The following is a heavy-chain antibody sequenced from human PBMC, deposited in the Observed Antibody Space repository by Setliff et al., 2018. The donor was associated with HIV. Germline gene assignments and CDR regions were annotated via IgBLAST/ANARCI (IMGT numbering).Heavy chain of an antibody. D-gene: IGHD6-13*01. Sequence: SETLSLTCTVSGGSISSGTSYWSWIRQPPGKGLDRIGYIFYSGSTKYNPSLESRVTISVDTSKNQFSLKLSSVTAADTAVYYCARAAIAAAGPGDYWGRGTLVTVSS. J-gene: IGHJ2*01. V-gene: IGHV4-61*01. CDR2: IFYSGST. CDR3: ARAAIAAAGPGDY. CDR1: GGSISSGTSY.